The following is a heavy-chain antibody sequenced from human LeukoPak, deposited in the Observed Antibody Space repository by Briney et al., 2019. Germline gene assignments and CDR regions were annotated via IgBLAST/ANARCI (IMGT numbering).Heavy chain of an antibody. CDR2: ISASGGST. CDR1: SFSLASSV. CDR3: TKVEAMSTCTPIDY. D-gene: IGHD2-15*01. Sequence: GGPVRHFYTAPSFSLASSVIHWLRQAPGKGLEWVSAISASGGSTYYADSVRGRFTISRDNSKNTLYMQMNSLRAEDTAIYYTTKVEAMSTCTPIDYWGQGTLVTVSP. J-gene: IGHJ4*02. V-gene: IGHV3-23*01.